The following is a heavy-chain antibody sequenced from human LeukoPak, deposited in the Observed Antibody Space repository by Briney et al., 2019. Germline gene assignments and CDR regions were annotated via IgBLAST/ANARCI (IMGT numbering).Heavy chain of an antibody. V-gene: IGHV4-61*02. CDR1: GGSISSGSYY. Sequence: SQTLSLTCTVSGGSISSGSYYWSWIRQPAGKGLEWIGRIYTSGSTNYNPSLKSRVTISVDTSKNQFSLKLSSVTAADTAVYYCARGVGSAAGAPFDYWGQGTLVTVSS. J-gene: IGHJ4*02. D-gene: IGHD2-2*03. CDR2: IYTSGST. CDR3: ARGVGSAAGAPFDY.